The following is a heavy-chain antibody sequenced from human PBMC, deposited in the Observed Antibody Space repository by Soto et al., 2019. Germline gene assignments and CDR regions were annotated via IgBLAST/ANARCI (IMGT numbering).Heavy chain of an antibody. Sequence: QVQLVESGGGVVQPGRSLRLSCAASGFIFNEYGIHWVRQAPGKGLEWVAVIWYDGSNKYYADSVRGRFTFSRDNSRNTMSLQMNSLRVEDTAMYYCARWGCSGSNCNLNQRSFDLWGQGTLVTVSS. CDR1: GFIFNEYG. CDR2: IWYDGSNK. J-gene: IGHJ4*02. V-gene: IGHV3-33*01. CDR3: ARWGCSGSNCNLNQRSFDL. D-gene: IGHD1-26*01.